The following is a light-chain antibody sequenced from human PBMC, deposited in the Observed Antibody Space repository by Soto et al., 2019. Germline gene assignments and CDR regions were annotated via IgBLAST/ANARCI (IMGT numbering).Light chain of an antibody. CDR3: QQYFEWPPMT. CDR1: ETVATN. J-gene: IGKJ1*01. Sequence: PGERATLSCRACETVATNLAWYQQKPGQAPRLLISGASTRAAGISDRFRGSGSGTEFTLTISSLRSEDSAIYYCQQYFEWPPMTFGQGTKVEI. CDR2: GAS. V-gene: IGKV3-15*01.